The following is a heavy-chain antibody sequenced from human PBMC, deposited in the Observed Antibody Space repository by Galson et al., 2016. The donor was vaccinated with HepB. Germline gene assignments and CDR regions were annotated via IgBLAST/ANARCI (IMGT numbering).Heavy chain of an antibody. CDR3: ASQGYCGGDCYKGLGAFDI. V-gene: IGHV3-23*01. CDR1: GLTYSSLA. D-gene: IGHD2-21*02. Sequence: SLRLSCAASGLTYSSLAMSWVRQAPGKGLEWVSGISGSGGSTYYADSVKGRFTITRDSSLYLQMNSLRVEDKAVYYCASQGYCGGDCYKGLGAFDIWGPGTMVTVSS. J-gene: IGHJ3*02. CDR2: ISGSGGST.